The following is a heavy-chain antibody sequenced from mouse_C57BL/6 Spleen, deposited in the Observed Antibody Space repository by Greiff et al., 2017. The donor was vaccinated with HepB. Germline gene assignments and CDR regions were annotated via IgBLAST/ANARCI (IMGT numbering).Heavy chain of an antibody. V-gene: IGHV1-82*01. D-gene: IGHD1-1*01. CDR3: ARSGYYGSSYHLYFDV. CDR2: IYPGDGDT. CDR1: GYAFSSSW. Sequence: QVQLQQSGPELVKPGASVKISCKASGYAFSSSWMNWVKQRPGKGLEWIGRIYPGDGDTNYNGKFKGKATLTADKSSSTAYMQLSSLTSEDSAVYFCARSGYYGSSYHLYFDVWGTGTTVTVSS. J-gene: IGHJ1*03.